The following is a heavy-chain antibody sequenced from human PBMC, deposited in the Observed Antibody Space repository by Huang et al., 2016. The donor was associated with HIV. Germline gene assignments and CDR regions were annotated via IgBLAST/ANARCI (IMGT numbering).Heavy chain of an antibody. V-gene: IGHV3-30-3*01. D-gene: IGHD5-18*01. CDR3: ARAKDTWDAYDI. J-gene: IGHJ3*02. Sequence: QVQLVESGGGVVQPGRSLRLSCAASGFPFNNHAMHWVRQAPGKVLDWLAVISNDGSNNYYADSVKGRFTISRDSSKSTLFLHMTSLRTEDTAVYYCARAKDTWDAYDIWGQGTMVIVSS. CDR1: GFPFNNHA. CDR2: ISNDGSNN.